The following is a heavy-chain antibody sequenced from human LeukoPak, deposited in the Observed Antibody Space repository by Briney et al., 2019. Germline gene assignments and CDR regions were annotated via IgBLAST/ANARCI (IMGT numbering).Heavy chain of an antibody. V-gene: IGHV1-18*01. CDR2: ISAYNGNT. D-gene: IGHD3-10*01. CDR3: AREGLLWFGNYYFDY. Sequence: ASVKVSCKASGYTFTSYGISWVRQAPGQGLEWMGWISAYNGNTNYAQKLQGRVTMTTDTSASTAYMELRSLRSDDTAVYYCAREGLLWFGNYYFDYWGQGTPVTVSS. CDR1: GYTFTSYG. J-gene: IGHJ4*02.